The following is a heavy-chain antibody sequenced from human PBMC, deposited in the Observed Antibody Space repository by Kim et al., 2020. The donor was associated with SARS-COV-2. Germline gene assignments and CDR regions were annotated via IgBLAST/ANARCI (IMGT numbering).Heavy chain of an antibody. Sequence: SETLSLTCIVSGGSIRDYYWNWIRQPPGEGLEWIGYIYYNGITKYNPSLKSRVTISLDTSKNQLSLKLSSVTAADTAMYYCARAYGSGSYFEGPWGQGTLVTVSS. V-gene: IGHV4-59*13. D-gene: IGHD3-10*01. J-gene: IGHJ5*02. CDR3: ARAYGSGSYFEGP. CDR1: GGSIRDYY. CDR2: IYYNGIT.